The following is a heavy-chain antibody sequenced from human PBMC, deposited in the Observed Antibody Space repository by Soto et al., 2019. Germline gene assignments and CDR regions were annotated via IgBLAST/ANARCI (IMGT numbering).Heavy chain of an antibody. CDR3: ARELWEAEATSTLRIVTKRNYGSGSYSGFDP. Sequence: QVQLVQSGAEVKKPGASVKVSCKASGYTFTSYGISWVRQAPGQGLEWMGWISAYNGNTNYAQKLQGRVTMTTDTSTSTAYMELRSLRSDDTAVYYCARELWEAEATSTLRIVTKRNYGSGSYSGFDPWGQGTLVTVSS. D-gene: IGHD3-10*01. V-gene: IGHV1-18*01. CDR1: GYTFTSYG. CDR2: ISAYNGNT. J-gene: IGHJ5*02.